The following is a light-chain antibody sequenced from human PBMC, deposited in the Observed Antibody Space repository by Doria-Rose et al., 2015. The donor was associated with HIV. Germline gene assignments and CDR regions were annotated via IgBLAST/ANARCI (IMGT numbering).Light chain of an antibody. J-gene: IGKJ5*01. Sequence: TQSPGTLSLSPGERATLPCRASQRIKSSYLAWYQQKPGQAPRLLIYDASTRATGIPDRFSGSGSGTDFTLTISRLEPEDVAVYYRQQYGTSRGTLGQGTRLEIK. V-gene: IGKV3-20*01. CDR1: QRIKSSY. CDR3: QQYGTSRGT. CDR2: DAS.